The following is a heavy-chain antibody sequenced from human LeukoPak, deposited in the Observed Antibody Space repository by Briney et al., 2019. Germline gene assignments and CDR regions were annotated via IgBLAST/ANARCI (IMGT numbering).Heavy chain of an antibody. Sequence: GGSLRLSCAASGFTFSSYSMNWVRQAPGKGLEWVSSISSSSSYIYYADSVKGRFTISRDNAKNSLYLQMNSLRAEDTAVYYCARVAAGERNAFDIWGQGTMVTVSS. J-gene: IGHJ3*02. CDR2: ISSSSSYI. V-gene: IGHV3-21*01. CDR3: ARVAAGERNAFDI. CDR1: GFTFSSYS. D-gene: IGHD6-13*01.